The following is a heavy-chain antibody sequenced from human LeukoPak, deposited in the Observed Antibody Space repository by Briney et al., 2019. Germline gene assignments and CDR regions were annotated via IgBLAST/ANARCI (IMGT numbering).Heavy chain of an antibody. D-gene: IGHD2-2*01. CDR2: IYSSGST. Sequence: SETLSLTCTVSGESINSFYWSWIRQPAGKGLEWIGRIYSSGSTNYSPSLKSRVTISVDTSKNQFSLKLSSVTAADTAVYYCARHGEYQPPGDYWGQGTLVTVSS. V-gene: IGHV4-4*07. J-gene: IGHJ4*02. CDR1: GESINSFY. CDR3: ARHGEYQPPGDY.